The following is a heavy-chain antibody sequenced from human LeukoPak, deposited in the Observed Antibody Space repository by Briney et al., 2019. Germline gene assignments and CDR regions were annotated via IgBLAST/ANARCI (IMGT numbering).Heavy chain of an antibody. Sequence: GGSLRLSCAASGIIFSNYWMHWVRQAPGKGLVWVSRINRDGSSTSYADSVKGRFTISRDNAKNTLYLQMNSLRAEDTAVYYCARRGAVANAFDIWGLGTMVTVSS. J-gene: IGHJ3*02. D-gene: IGHD6-19*01. CDR2: INRDGSST. V-gene: IGHV3-74*01. CDR1: GIIFSNYW. CDR3: ARRGAVANAFDI.